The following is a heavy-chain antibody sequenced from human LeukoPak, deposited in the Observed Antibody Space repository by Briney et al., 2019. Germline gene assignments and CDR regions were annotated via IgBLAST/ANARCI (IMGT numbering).Heavy chain of an antibody. Sequence: SETLSLTCTVSGGSISSYYWSWIRQPPGKGLEWIGYIYYSGSTNYNPSLKSRVTISVDTSKNQFSLKLSSVTAADTAVYYCARGLTQKYGTDYWGQGTLVTVSS. D-gene: IGHD1-14*01. CDR3: ARGLTQKYGTDY. J-gene: IGHJ4*02. V-gene: IGHV4-59*12. CDR2: IYYSGST. CDR1: GGSISSYY.